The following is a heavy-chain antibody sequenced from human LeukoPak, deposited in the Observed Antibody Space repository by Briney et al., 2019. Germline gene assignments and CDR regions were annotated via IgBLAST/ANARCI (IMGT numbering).Heavy chain of an antibody. D-gene: IGHD1-1*01. CDR2: ISSSGGVST. J-gene: IGHJ6*04. CDR3: AKDHLNDSLGV. V-gene: IGHV3-23*01. Sequence: GGSLRLSCAASGFTFNSYAMSWVRQAPGKGLEWVSGISSSGGVSTYYADSVKGRFTISRDNSKNTLYLQMNTLRAEDTAVYYCAKDHLNDSLGVWGIGATVTVST. CDR1: GFTFNSYA.